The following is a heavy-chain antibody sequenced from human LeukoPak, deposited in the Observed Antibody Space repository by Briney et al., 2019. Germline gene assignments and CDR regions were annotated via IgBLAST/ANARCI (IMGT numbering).Heavy chain of an antibody. CDR1: GYTFTSYY. CDR3: ARDGRGYSGYETYYYYMDV. CDR2: INPSGGST. Sequence: ASVTVSCKASGYTFTSYYMHWVRQAPGQGLEWMGIINPSGGSTSYAQKFQGRVTMTRDMSTSTVYMELSSLRSEDTAVYYCARDGRGYSGYETYYYYMDVWGKGTTVTVS. D-gene: IGHD5-12*01. J-gene: IGHJ6*03. V-gene: IGHV1-46*01.